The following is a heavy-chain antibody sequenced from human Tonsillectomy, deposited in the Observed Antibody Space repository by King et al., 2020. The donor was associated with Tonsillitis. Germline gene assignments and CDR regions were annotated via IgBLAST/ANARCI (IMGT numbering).Heavy chain of an antibody. CDR2: IWYDGSNE. D-gene: IGHD5-18*01. CDR1: GFTFSDYG. V-gene: IGHV3-33*01. J-gene: IGHJ5*02. CDR3: ARDRGLQLWFPWFDP. Sequence: VQLVESGGGVVQPGGSLRLSCAASGFTFSDYGLHWVRQAPGKGLEWVAVIWYDGSNEYYADSVKGRFTISRDNSKNTLSLQMNSLRAEDTAIYYCARDRGLQLWFPWFDPWGQGTLVTVSS.